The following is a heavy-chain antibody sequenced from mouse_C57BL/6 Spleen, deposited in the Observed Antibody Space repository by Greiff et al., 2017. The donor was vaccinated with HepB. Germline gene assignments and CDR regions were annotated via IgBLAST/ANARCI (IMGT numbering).Heavy chain of an antibody. V-gene: IGHV5-9*01. D-gene: IGHD1-1*01. CDR1: GFTFSSYT. CDR2: ISGGGGNT. CDR3: ARHGSSYYYAMDY. J-gene: IGHJ4*01. Sequence: DVMLVESGGGLVKPGGSLKLSCAASGFTFSSYTMSWVRQTPEKRLEWVATISGGGGNTYYPDSVKGRFTISRDNAKNTLYLQMSSLRSEDTALYYCARHGSSYYYAMDYWGQGTSVTVSS.